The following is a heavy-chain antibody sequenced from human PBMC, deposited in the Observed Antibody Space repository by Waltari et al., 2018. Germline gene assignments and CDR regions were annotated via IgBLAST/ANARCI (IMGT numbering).Heavy chain of an antibody. D-gene: IGHD2-15*01. CDR2: ISAYNGNT. V-gene: IGHV1-18*01. CDR1: ASPLPNIS. Sequence: QLGRSGLKRRTPGTSLTFPSKAPASPLPNISFRWVRQAPGQGLEWMGWISAYNGNTKYAQKIQGRLTMTTDTTTPTAYMELTSLTFDDTGVYYCAREVDYYYGLDVWGQGTTVTVSS. CDR3: AREVDYYYGLDV. J-gene: IGHJ6*02.